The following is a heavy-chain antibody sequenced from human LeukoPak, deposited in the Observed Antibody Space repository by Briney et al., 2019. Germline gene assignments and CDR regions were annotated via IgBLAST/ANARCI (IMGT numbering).Heavy chain of an antibody. CDR2: ISSSGSSI. D-gene: IGHD6-13*01. J-gene: IGHJ3*01. Sequence: GGSLRLSCAASGFTFSSYEMNWVRQAPGKGLEWVSKISSSGSSIYYEDSVKGRFTISRDNAKNSLYLQMNSLRDEETAVYYCARRYSSSWVKPFDLWGRGTMVTVSS. V-gene: IGHV3-48*03. CDR1: GFTFSSYE. CDR3: ARRYSSSWVKPFDL.